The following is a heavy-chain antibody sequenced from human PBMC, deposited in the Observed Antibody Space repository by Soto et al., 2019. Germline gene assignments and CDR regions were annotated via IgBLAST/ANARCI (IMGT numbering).Heavy chain of an antibody. V-gene: IGHV3-64D*06. CDR2: ISSNGGST. CDR1: GFTFSSCA. D-gene: IGHD1-7*01. CDR3: VKDRRTTRRAMDV. Sequence: GGSLRLSCSVSGFTFSSCAMHWVRQAAGKGLEYVSGISSNGGSTYYADSVKDRFTISRDNSKNKLFLQVNSLTAEDTAVYYCVKDRRTTRRAMDVWGQGTTVTVSS. J-gene: IGHJ6*02.